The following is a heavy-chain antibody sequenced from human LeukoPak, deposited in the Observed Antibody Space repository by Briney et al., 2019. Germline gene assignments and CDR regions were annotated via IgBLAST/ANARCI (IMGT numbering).Heavy chain of an antibody. CDR3: ARVQLGTNPPLSYYYGMDV. J-gene: IGHJ6*02. CDR2: IYHSGST. V-gene: IGHV4-30-2*01. D-gene: IGHD7-27*01. Sequence: SQTLSLTCAVSGGSISSGGYSWSWIRQPPGKGLEWIGYIYHSGSTYYNPSLKSRVTISVDRSKNQFSLKLSSVTAADTAVYYCARVQLGTNPPLSYYYGMDVWGQGTTVTVSS. CDR1: GGSISSGGYS.